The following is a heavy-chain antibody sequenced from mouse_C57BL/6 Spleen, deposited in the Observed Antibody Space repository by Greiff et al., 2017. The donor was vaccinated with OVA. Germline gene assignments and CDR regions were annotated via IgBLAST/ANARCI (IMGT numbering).Heavy chain of an antibody. CDR2: INPGSGGT. CDR1: GYAFTNYL. J-gene: IGHJ1*03. CDR3: ARRWDVRYFDV. V-gene: IGHV1-54*01. D-gene: IGHD4-1*01. Sequence: QVQLQQSGAELVRPGTSVKVSCEASGYAFTNYLIEWVKQRPGQGLEWIGVINPGSGGTNYNEKFKGKATLTADKSSSTAYMQLSSLTSEDSAVYFCARRWDVRYFDVWGTGTTVTVSS.